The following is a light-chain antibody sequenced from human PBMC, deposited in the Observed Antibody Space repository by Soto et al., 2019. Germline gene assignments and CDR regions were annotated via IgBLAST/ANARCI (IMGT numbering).Light chain of an antibody. V-gene: IGKV3-15*01. CDR1: QSVSSN. CDR3: QQYNNWPRT. CDR2: GAS. Sequence: VITQSPATLSVSPGERATLSCRASQSVSSNLAWYQHKPGQAPRLLIYGASTRATGIPARFSGSGSGTEFTLTINSLQSEDFAVYYCQQYNNWPRTFGQGTKVDIK. J-gene: IGKJ1*01.